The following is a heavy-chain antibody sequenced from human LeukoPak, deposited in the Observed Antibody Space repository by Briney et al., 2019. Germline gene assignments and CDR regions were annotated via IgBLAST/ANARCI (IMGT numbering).Heavy chain of an antibody. CDR3: ARDPKGPDDYVPDY. V-gene: IGHV3-21*01. Sequence: GGSLRLSCAASGFTFSSYSMNWVRRAPGKGLERVSSISSSSSYIYYADSVKGRFTISRDNAKNSLYLQMNSLRAEDTAVYYCARDPKGPDDYVPDYWGQGTLVTVSS. CDR1: GFTFSSYS. CDR2: ISSSSSYI. D-gene: IGHD4-17*01. J-gene: IGHJ4*02.